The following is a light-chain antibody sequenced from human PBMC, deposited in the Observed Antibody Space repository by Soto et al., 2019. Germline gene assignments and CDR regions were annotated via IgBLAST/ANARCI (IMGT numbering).Light chain of an antibody. V-gene: IGLV1-44*01. J-gene: IGLJ2*01. CDR2: TNN. Sequence: QSVLTQPPSASGTPGQRVTISCSGSSSNVGSNTVNWYQQLPGTAPKLLIYTNNQRPSGVPDRVSGSKSGTSASLAISGRESEDVADYYCAAWDDSLNGVVFGGGTKLTVL. CDR3: AAWDDSLNGVV. CDR1: SSNVGSNT.